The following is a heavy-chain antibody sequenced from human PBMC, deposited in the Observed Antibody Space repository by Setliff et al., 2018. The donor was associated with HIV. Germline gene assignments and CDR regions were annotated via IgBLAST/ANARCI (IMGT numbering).Heavy chain of an antibody. Sequence: PGESLKISCQAFGFPFTTYRISWVRQMPGKGLEWMGIIYPGDSDIRYSPSFQGQVAFSADTSINTAYLQWSSLKASDTAIYYCAISGSPDRRPTWGQGTLVTVSS. J-gene: IGHJ5*02. CDR3: AISGSPDRRPT. V-gene: IGHV5-51*01. CDR1: GFPFTTYR. CDR2: IYPGDSDI. D-gene: IGHD3-10*01.